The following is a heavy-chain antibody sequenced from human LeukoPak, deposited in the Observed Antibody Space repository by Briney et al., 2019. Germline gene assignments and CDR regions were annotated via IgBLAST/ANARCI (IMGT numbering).Heavy chain of an antibody. D-gene: IGHD2-15*01. CDR3: ARDRLYCSGGSCPQGARAYYYGMDV. Sequence: SETLSLTCTVSGGSISSYYWSWIRQPPGKGLEWIEYIYYSGSTNYNPSLKSRVTISVDTSKNQFSLKLSSVTAADTAVYYCARDRLYCSGGSCPQGARAYYYGMDVWGQGTTVTVSS. CDR2: IYYSGST. CDR1: GGSISSYY. J-gene: IGHJ6*02. V-gene: IGHV4-59*01.